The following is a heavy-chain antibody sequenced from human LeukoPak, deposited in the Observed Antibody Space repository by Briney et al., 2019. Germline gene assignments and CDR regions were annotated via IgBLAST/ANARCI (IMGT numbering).Heavy chain of an antibody. CDR1: GYTFTSYG. V-gene: IGHV1-18*01. J-gene: IGHJ4*02. CDR2: ISVYNGKT. Sequence: ASVKVSCKASGYTFTSYGISWVRQAPGQGLEWMGWISVYNGKTNYAQKLQGRVTMTTDTSTSTAYMEPRSLRSDDTAVYYCVRDKAGCCYDYWGQGTLVTVSS. D-gene: IGHD2-15*01. CDR3: VRDKAGCCYDY.